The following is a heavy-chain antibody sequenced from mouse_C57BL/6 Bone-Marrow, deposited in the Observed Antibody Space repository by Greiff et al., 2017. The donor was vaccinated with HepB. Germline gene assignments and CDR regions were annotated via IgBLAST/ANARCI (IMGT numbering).Heavy chain of an antibody. J-gene: IGHJ3*01. CDR3: ARSVDYGSSYGAWFAY. Sequence: EVQLQQSGPVLVKPGPSVKISCKASGFTFTDYYMHWVKQSPGQGLEWIGLVYPYIGGTNYNQKFKGKATLTVDTSSSTAYMELNSLTSEDSAVYDCARSVDYGSSYGAWFAYWGQGTGVTVSA. CDR1: GFTFTDYY. V-gene: IGHV1-36*01. D-gene: IGHD1-1*01. CDR2: VYPYIGGT.